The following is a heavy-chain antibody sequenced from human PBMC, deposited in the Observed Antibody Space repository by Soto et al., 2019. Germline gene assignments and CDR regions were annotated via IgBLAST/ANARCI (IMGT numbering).Heavy chain of an antibody. CDR3: ARGGVVTAIQFPFDP. CDR1: GFTVSNNY. V-gene: IGHV3-66*01. J-gene: IGHJ5*02. D-gene: IGHD2-21*02. CDR2: IYSGGST. Sequence: GGSLRLSCAASGFTVSNNYMSWVRQAPGKGLEWVSVIYSGGSTYYADSVKGRFTISRDNSKNTLYLQMNSLRAEDTAVYYCARGGVVTAIQFPFDPWGQGTLVTVSS.